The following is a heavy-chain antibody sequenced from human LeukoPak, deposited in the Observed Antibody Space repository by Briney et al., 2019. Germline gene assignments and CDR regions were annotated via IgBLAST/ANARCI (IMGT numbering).Heavy chain of an antibody. V-gene: IGHV4-59*01. CDR3: ARVPAAGTGPDY. CDR2: IYYSGTT. J-gene: IGHJ4*02. CDR1: GGSISHYY. D-gene: IGHD6-13*01. Sequence: PSETLSLTCTVSGGSISHYYWSWIRQPPGKGLGWIGYIYYSGTTNYNSSLKSRVTISVDASKNQFSLKLSSVTAADTAVYYCARVPAAGTGPDYWGQGTLVTVSS.